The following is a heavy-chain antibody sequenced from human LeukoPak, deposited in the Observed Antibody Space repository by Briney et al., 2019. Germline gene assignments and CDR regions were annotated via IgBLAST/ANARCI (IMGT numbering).Heavy chain of an antibody. V-gene: IGHV5-51*01. J-gene: IGHJ5*02. CDR3: ARRQQQLVHNWFDP. D-gene: IGHD6-13*01. CDR2: IYPGDSDT. CDR1: GYSFTSYW. Sequence: GESLKISCKGSGYSFTSYWIGRVRQMPGKGLEWMGIIYPGDSDTRYSPSFQGQVTISADKSITTAYLQWSSLKASDTAMYYCARRQQQLVHNWFDPWGQGTLVTVSS.